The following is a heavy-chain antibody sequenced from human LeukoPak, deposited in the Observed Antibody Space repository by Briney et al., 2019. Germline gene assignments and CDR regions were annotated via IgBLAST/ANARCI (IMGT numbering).Heavy chain of an antibody. CDR2: IFHTGNT. CDR1: GDSITSYF. D-gene: IGHD3-3*01. V-gene: IGHV4-59*01. Sequence: SSETLSLICTVSGDSITSYFWSWIRQPPGKGLEWIGYIFHTGNTNYNPSLKSRLTISVDMSKNQFSLKLSSVTAADTAVYYCARLVVDFWSGSHFYYMDVWGKGTTVTVSS. CDR3: ARLVVDFWSGSHFYYMDV. J-gene: IGHJ6*03.